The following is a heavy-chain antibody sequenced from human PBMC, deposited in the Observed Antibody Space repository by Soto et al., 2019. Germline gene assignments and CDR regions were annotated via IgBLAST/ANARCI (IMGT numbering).Heavy chain of an antibody. Sequence: ASVKVSCKASGYTFTGYYIHWVRQAPGQGLQWMGWINPNSGGKNYAQEFQDRVTMTRDTSISTAYMELSRLTYDDTAVYYCARTLAYGGVIYFDIWGHGTLVTVSS. CDR3: ARTLAYGGVIYFDI. CDR2: INPNSGGK. J-gene: IGHJ4*01. D-gene: IGHD3-16*01. V-gene: IGHV1-2*02. CDR1: GYTFTGYY.